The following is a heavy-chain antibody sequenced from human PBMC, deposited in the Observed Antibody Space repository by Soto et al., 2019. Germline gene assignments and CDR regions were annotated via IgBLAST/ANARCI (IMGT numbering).Heavy chain of an antibody. CDR2: IYYSGST. CDR1: GGSISSVGYY. J-gene: IGHJ6*02. V-gene: IGHV4-31*03. CDR3: ARESGGYDSSTRYGLDV. Sequence: PSETLSLTCSVSGGSISSVGYYWTWIRQQPGKGLEWIGYIYYSGSTDYNPSLKSRVTISVDRSKNQFSLNLSSVTAADTAIYYCARESGGYDSSTRYGLDVWGQGTTVTV. D-gene: IGHD6-25*01.